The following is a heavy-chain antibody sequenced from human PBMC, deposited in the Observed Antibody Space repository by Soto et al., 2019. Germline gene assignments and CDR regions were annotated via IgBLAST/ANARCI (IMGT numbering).Heavy chain of an antibody. V-gene: IGHV1-69*13. Sequence: GASVNVSCKASGGSFNSFAISWVRQAPGQGLEWMGGIIPIFGAASYGQRIQGRVAITADESTSTAFMELSSLRSEDTAVYYCATSGECGGDCYVYSMDAWGQGTTVTVSS. J-gene: IGHJ6*02. CDR1: GGSFNSFA. CDR3: ATSGECGGDCYVYSMDA. D-gene: IGHD2-21*02. CDR2: IIPIFGAA.